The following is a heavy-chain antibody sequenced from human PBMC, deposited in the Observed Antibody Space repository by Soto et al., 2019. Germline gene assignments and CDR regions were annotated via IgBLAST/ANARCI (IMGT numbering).Heavy chain of an antibody. Sequence: ASVKVSCKASGYTFTGYYMPWVRQAPGQGLEWMGLLNPNSGGTNYAQKFQGRVSMTRNTSITPAYMGLSRLSSDDTAVYYCARDPPPVPAATVYWGQGTLVTVSS. V-gene: IGHV1-2*02. J-gene: IGHJ4*02. CDR1: GYTFTGYY. CDR3: ARDPPPVPAATVY. D-gene: IGHD2-2*01. CDR2: LNPNSGGT.